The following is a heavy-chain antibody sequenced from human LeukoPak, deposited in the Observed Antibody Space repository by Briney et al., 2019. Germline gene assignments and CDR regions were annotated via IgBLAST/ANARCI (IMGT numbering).Heavy chain of an antibody. CDR1: GVSISPYH. D-gene: IGHD1-26*01. V-gene: IGHV4-4*09. J-gene: IGHJ4*02. CDR2: VQTSGST. CDR3: ASSGSRGPSDY. Sequence: SETLSLTCTVSGVSISPYHWSWIRQPPGKGLEWIGYVQTSGSTDYNSSLKSRVPISVDTSKNQFSLKVTSVTAADSAIYYCASSGSRGPSDYWGQGLMVTVSS.